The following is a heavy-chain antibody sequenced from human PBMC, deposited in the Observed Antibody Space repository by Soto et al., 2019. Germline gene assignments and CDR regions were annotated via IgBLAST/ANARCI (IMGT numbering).Heavy chain of an antibody. V-gene: IGHV4-4*07. J-gene: IGHJ5*02. CDR3: ARGPSKAESCFDP. CDR2: IYATGTT. D-gene: IGHD4-4*01. CDR1: GASISGFY. Sequence: SETLSLTCTVSGASISGFYWSWIRKSAGKGLEWIGRIYATGTTDYNPSLKSRVTISVDTSENQFSLKLSSVTAADTAVYYCARGPSKAESCFDPWGQGTLVTVSS.